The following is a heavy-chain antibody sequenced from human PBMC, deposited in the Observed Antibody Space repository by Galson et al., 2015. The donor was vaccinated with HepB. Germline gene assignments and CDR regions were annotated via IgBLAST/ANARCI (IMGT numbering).Heavy chain of an antibody. CDR1: GFMFSSYG. CDR2: ISGCGGKI. CDR3: AKDRSLGDYSDMDV. J-gene: IGHJ6*03. V-gene: IGHV3-23*01. Sequence: SLRLSCAASGFMFSSYGMTWVRQAPGKGLEWVSSISGCGGKIYYADFVKGRFTISRDNSKNLVFLEMNSLRAEDTALYYCAKDRSLGDYSDMDVWGKGTTVTVSS. D-gene: IGHD4-11*01.